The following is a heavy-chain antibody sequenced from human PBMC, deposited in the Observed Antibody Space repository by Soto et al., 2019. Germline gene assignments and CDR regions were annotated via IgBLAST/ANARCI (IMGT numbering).Heavy chain of an antibody. D-gene: IGHD5-18*01. CDR3: ARDRRQIQLWVDY. CDR1: GYSISSGYY. CDR2: IYHSGST. J-gene: IGHJ4*02. Sequence: SETLSLTCAVSGYSISSGYYWGWIRQPPGKGLEWIGSIYHSGSTYYNPSLKSRVTISVDTSKNQFSLKLSSVTAADTAVYYCARDRRQIQLWVDYWGQGTLVTVSS. V-gene: IGHV4-38-2*02.